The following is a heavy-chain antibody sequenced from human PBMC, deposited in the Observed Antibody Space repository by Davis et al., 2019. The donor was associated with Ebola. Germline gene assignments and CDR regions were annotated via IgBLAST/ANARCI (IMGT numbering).Heavy chain of an antibody. D-gene: IGHD4/OR15-4a*01. CDR1: GGSISSYY. J-gene: IGHJ6*02. CDR2: IYYSGST. Sequence: SETLSLTCTVSGGSISSYYWSWIRQPPGKGLEWIGYIYYSGSTNYNPSLKSRVTISVDTSKNQFSLKLSSVTAADTAVYYCARDQVQPALRSYGMDVWGQGTTVTVSS. V-gene: IGHV4-59*01. CDR3: ARDQVQPALRSYGMDV.